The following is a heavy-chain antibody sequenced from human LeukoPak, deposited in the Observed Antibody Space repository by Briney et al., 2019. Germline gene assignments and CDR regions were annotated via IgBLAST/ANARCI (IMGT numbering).Heavy chain of an antibody. CDR2: IYSSGST. D-gene: IGHD2-15*01. V-gene: IGHV4-4*07. Sequence: PSETLSLTCTVSGGSFNNYYWNWIRQPAGKGLEWIGRIYSSGSTDYNTSLKSRVTMSVDTSKNQFSLNLTSVTAADSAVYYYARGRGRLLLIDYWGQGTLVTVSS. J-gene: IGHJ4*02. CDR1: GGSFNNYY. CDR3: ARGRGRLLLIDY.